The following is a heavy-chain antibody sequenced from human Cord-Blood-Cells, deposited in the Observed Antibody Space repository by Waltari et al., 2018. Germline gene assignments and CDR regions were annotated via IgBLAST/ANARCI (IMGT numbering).Heavy chain of an antibody. Sequence: QVQLVQSGAEVKQPAASVTVSCKASGYTYTAYYIPCVRTAPGQGLEWMGWINPNSGGTNYAQKFQGRVTMTRDTSISTAYMELSRLRSDDTAVYYCASFSSWPNRQDFDYWGQGTLVTVSS. CDR3: ASFSSWPNRQDFDY. CDR1: GYTYTAYY. J-gene: IGHJ4*02. V-gene: IGHV1-2*02. D-gene: IGHD6-13*01. CDR2: INPNSGGT.